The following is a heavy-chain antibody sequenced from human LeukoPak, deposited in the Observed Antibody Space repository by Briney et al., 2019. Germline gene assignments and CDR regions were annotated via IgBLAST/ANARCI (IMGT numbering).Heavy chain of an antibody. CDR3: ARVHCSGGSCYSGSPYYYYMDV. CDR2: ISSRGSTI. J-gene: IGHJ6*03. V-gene: IGHV3-11*04. Sequence: GGSLRLSCVASGFTFSDYYMSCIRQAPGKGLEWVSSISSRGSTIYYADSVKGRFTISRDNAKNSLYLQMNSLRAEDTAVYYCARVHCSGGSCYSGSPYYYYMDVWGKGTTVTVSS. CDR1: GFTFSDYY. D-gene: IGHD2-15*01.